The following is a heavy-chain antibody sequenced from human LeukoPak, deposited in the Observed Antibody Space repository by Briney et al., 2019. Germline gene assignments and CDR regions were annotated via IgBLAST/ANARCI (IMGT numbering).Heavy chain of an antibody. CDR3: AKEAYYDFWSGPQDPYYYYYGMDV. D-gene: IGHD3-3*01. CDR1: GFTFSSYG. J-gene: IGHJ6*02. CDR2: ISYDGSNK. V-gene: IGHV3-30*18. Sequence: GGSLRLSCAASGFTFSSYGMHWVRQAPGKGLEWVAVISYDGSNKYYADSVKGRFTIPRDNSKNTLYLQMNSLRAEDTAVYYCAKEAYYDFWSGPQDPYYYYYGMDVWGQGTTVTVSS.